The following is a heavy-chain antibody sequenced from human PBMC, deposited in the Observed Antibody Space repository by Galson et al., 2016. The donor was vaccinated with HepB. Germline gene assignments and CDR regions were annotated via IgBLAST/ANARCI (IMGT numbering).Heavy chain of an antibody. CDR3: ARVPTYYYASSGYLVDY. CDR1: GGSINSGGYY. J-gene: IGHJ4*02. Sequence: TLSLTCTVSGGSINSGGYYWTWIRQHPGKGLEWIGFIYYTGRTYYHPSLKSRLNISVDTSKNQFSLRLTSATAADTAVYYYARVPTYYYASSGYLVDYWGQGTLVTVSS. CDR2: IYYTGRT. D-gene: IGHD3-22*01. V-gene: IGHV4-31*03.